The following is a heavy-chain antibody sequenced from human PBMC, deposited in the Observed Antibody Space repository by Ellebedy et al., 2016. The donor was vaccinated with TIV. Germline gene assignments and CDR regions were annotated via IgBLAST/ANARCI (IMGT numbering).Heavy chain of an antibody. CDR3: ARGGHYYDSSGYSDY. D-gene: IGHD3-22*01. Sequence: SETLSLTXTVSGGSISSYYWSWIRQPAGKGLEWIGRIYTSGSTNYNPSLKSRVTMSVDTSKNQFSLKLSSVTAADTAVYYCARGGHYYDSSGYSDYWGQGTLVTVSS. V-gene: IGHV4-4*07. J-gene: IGHJ4*01. CDR1: GGSISSYY. CDR2: IYTSGST.